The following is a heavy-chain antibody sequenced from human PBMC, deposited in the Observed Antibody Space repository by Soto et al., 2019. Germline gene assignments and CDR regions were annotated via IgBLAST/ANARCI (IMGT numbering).Heavy chain of an antibody. V-gene: IGHV1-46*03. J-gene: IGHJ6*03. CDR2: ISPSSGST. D-gene: IGHD5-12*01. Sequence: ASVKVSCKASGYTFTSSYMHWVRQAPGQGLEWMGIISPSSGSTSYAQKFQGRVTMTRDTCTSTVYMELSSLRSEDTAVYYCARGLVASIMGYYYYDTHVPCTATTVT. CDR1: GYTFTSSY. CDR3: ARGLVASIMGYYYYDTHV.